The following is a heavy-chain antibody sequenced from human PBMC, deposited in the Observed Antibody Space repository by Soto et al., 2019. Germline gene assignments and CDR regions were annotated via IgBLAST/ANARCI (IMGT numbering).Heavy chain of an antibody. CDR1: GYTFTSYG. V-gene: IGHV1-18*01. Sequence: GASVKVSCKASGYTFTSYGISWVRQAPGQGLEWMGWISAYNGNTNYAQKLQGRVTMTTDTSTSTAYMELRSLRSDDTAVYYCARGEQLGFGRGFYYYYYMDVWGKGTTVTVSS. CDR2: ISAYNGNT. J-gene: IGHJ6*03. CDR3: ARGEQLGFGRGFYYYYYMDV. D-gene: IGHD3-16*01.